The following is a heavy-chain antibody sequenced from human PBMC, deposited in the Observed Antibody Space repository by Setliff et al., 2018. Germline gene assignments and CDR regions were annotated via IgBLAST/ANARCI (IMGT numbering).Heavy chain of an antibody. CDR2: ISSTITST. J-gene: IGHJ6*02. D-gene: IGHD3-9*01. CDR3: AKHGAYNDFLTGYNFYYDMDV. V-gene: IGHV3-23*01. CDR1: GFTFSSSA. Sequence: PSETLSLSCAASGFTFSSSAMAWVRQAPGKGLEWVSAISSTITSTYYADSVKGRFTISRDNSKNTLYLQMNSLRAEDTAVYYCAKHGAYNDFLTGYNFYYDMDVWGQGTTVTVSS.